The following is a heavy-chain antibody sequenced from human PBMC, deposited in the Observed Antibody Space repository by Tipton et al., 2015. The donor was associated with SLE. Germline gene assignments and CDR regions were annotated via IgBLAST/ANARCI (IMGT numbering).Heavy chain of an antibody. D-gene: IGHD4-23*01. CDR1: GGSFSGYY. J-gene: IGHJ4*02. CDR3: ARGGYGGNPFDY. Sequence: TLSLTCAVYGGSFSGYYWSWIRQPPGKGLEWIGEINHSGSTNYNPSLKNRVTISVDTSKNQFSLKLSSVTAAGTAVYYCARGGYGGNPFDYWGQGTLVTVSS. CDR2: INHSGST. V-gene: IGHV4-34*01.